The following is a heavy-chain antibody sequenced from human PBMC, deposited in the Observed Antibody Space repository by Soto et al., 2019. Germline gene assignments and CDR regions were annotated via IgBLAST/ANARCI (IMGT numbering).Heavy chain of an antibody. CDR2: INDDGSTT. D-gene: IGHD6-19*01. CDR3: ARGGFRQWLLDF. Sequence: GGSLRLSCAASGFTFNNYWIHWVRQVPGKGLVWVSRINDDGSTTNYADSVKGRFTISRDNAKNTVYLQMNSLRAEDAAVYYCARGGFRQWLLDFWGQGTLVTVSS. J-gene: IGHJ4*02. V-gene: IGHV3-74*01. CDR1: GFTFNNYW.